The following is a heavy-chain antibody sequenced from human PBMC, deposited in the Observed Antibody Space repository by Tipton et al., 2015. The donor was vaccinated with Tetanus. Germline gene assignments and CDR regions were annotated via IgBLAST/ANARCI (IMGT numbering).Heavy chain of an antibody. V-gene: IGHV4-34*01. CDR1: GGSFSGYY. CDR3: ARDTNWFDP. Sequence: TLSLTCAVYGGSFSGYYWSWIRQPPGKGLERIGEINHSGSTNYNPSLKSRVIISVDTSKNQISLKLTSVTAADTAVYYCARDTNWFDPWGQGTLVTVSS. J-gene: IGHJ5*02. D-gene: IGHD5-18*01. CDR2: INHSGST.